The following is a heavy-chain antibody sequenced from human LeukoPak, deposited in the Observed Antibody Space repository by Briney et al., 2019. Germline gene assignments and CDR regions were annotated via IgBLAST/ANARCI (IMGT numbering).Heavy chain of an antibody. D-gene: IGHD3-10*01. CDR3: AKDRGIISDY. V-gene: IGHV3-23*01. CDR2: ISGSGGST. J-gene: IGHJ4*02. CDR1: GFTFSSYG. Sequence: GGTLRLSCAASGFTFSSYGMSWVRQAPGKGLEWASAISGSGGSTYYADSVKGRFTISRDNSKNTLYLQMNSLRAEDTAVYYCAKDRGIISDYWGQGTLVTVSS.